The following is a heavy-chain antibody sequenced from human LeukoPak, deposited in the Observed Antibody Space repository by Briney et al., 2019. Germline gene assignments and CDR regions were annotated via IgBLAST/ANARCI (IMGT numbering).Heavy chain of an antibody. CDR3: ARVGSAAPVTSSGHTIDY. V-gene: IGHV3-21*01. D-gene: IGHD3-22*01. CDR2: ITSTSTYI. J-gene: IGHJ4*02. Sequence: GGSLRLSFAVSGLSLYTYSMNWVRQAPGKGLEGVSSITSTSTYIYYADSVKGRFTISRDNAKNSLYLQMNSLRVEDTAVYYCARVGSAAPVTSSGHTIDYWGQGTLVIVSS. CDR1: GLSLYTYS.